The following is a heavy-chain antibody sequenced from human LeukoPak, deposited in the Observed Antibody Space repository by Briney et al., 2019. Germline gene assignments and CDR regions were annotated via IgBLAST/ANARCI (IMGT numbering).Heavy chain of an antibody. D-gene: IGHD1-26*01. V-gene: IGHV4-59*01. CDR1: GVSISSYY. Sequence: SETLSLTCTVSGVSISSYYWSWIRQPPGKGLEWIGYIYYSGSTNYNPSLKSRVTISVDTSKNQFSLKLSSVTAADTAVYYCARDPGASGFDYWGQGTLVTVSS. CDR3: ARDPGASGFDY. CDR2: IYYSGST. J-gene: IGHJ4*02.